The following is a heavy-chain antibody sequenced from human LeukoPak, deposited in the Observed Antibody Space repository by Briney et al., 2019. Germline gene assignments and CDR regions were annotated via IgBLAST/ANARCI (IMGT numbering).Heavy chain of an antibody. V-gene: IGHV3-66*01. CDR1: GFTVSSNY. CDR3: ARDLRGPGGY. J-gene: IGHJ4*02. Sequence: GGSLRLSCAASGFTVSSNYMNWVRQAPGKGLEWVSVIYSGGTAYYADSVKGRSTISRDNSKNTLYLQMNSLRAEDTAVYYCARDLRGPGGYWGQGTLVTVSS. CDR2: IYSGGTA. D-gene: IGHD3-10*01.